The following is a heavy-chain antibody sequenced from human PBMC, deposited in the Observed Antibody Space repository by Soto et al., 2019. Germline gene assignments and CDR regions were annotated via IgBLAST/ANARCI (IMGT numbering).Heavy chain of an antibody. J-gene: IGHJ3*02. Sequence: QVQLQESGPGLLKPSQTLSLTCTVSGGSITSDGFYWTWIRQRPGKGLEWIAYLYYTGSTFYNPSLKSLLTISLDQSANGFSLKMTSVTAADTAIYFCASGPFHSWGQGTMVVVSS. CDR3: ASGPFHS. CDR2: LYYTGST. V-gene: IGHV4-31*01. CDR1: GGSITSDGFY.